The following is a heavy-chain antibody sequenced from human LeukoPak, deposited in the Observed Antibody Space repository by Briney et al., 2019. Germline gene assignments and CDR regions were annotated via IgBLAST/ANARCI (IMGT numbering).Heavy chain of an antibody. V-gene: IGHV3-7*01. Sequence: PGGSLRLSCAASGFTFTAYWMGWVPRAPGKGLEWVANVKQEGSDKYYMDSVKGRFTISRDNGNNSLYLLMSSLRAEDSGVYYCARIAAAVPDQWGPGTLVTVSS. CDR3: ARIAAAVPDQ. D-gene: IGHD6-13*01. CDR2: VKQEGSDK. CDR1: GFTFTAYW. J-gene: IGHJ5*02.